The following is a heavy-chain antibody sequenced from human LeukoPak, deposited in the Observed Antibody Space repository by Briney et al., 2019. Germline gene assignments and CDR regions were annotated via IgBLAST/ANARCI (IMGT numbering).Heavy chain of an antibody. D-gene: IGHD3-10*01. J-gene: IGHJ4*02. V-gene: IGHV4-61*02. CDR1: GGLISSGSYH. Sequence: PSVTLSLICTVSGGLISSGSYHGTWIRRPAGRGLAWIGRNYTCRSPNYNRSLPSRVTISVDTSKNQSSLKLSSVTAADTAVYYCARDASSVPPESGYYGAYYYDYWCQGTLVTVSS. CDR2: NYTCRSP. CDR3: ARDASSVPPESGYYGAYYYDY.